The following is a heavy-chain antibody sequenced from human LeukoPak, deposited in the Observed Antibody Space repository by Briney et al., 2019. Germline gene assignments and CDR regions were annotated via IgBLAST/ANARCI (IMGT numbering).Heavy chain of an antibody. J-gene: IGHJ4*02. D-gene: IGHD5-24*01. CDR3: ARDYNGHFEY. Sequence: PGGSLRLSCAASGFTLSSYWMSWVRQAPGKGLEWVANIKQDGSEKYYVDSVKGRFTISRDNARDSLYLQMNSLRVEDTALYYCARDYNGHFEYWGQGTLVTVSS. CDR2: IKQDGSEK. CDR1: GFTLSSYW. V-gene: IGHV3-7*04.